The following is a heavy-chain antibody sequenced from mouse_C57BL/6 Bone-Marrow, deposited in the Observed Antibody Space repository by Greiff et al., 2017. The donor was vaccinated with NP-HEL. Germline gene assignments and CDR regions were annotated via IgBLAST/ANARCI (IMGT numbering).Heavy chain of an antibody. CDR2: ISNGGGST. CDR1: GFTFSDYY. V-gene: IGHV5-12*01. CDR3: ARGYYYGSPDY. Sequence: EVQGVESGGGLVQPGGSLKLSCAASGFTFSDYYMYWVRQTPEKRLEWVAYISNGGGSTYYPDTVKGRFTISRDNAKNTLYLQMSRLKSEDTAMYYCARGYYYGSPDYWGQGTTLTVSS. D-gene: IGHD1-1*01. J-gene: IGHJ2*01.